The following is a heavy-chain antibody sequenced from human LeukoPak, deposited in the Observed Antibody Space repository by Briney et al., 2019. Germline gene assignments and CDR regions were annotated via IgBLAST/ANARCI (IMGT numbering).Heavy chain of an antibody. J-gene: IGHJ5*02. CDR2: INYSGST. CDR1: GGSISSYY. V-gene: IGHV4-59*01. Sequence: PSETLSLTCTVSGGSISSYYWNWIRQPPGKGLEWIGYINYSGSTKYNASLKSRVTISVDTSKNQFSLKLSSVTAADTAVYYCARAVAVRWFDPWGQGTLVTVSS. CDR3: ARAVAVRWFDP. D-gene: IGHD3-10*01.